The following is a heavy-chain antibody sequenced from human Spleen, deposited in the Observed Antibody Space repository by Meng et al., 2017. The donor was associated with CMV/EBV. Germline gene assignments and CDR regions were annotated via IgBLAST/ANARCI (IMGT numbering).Heavy chain of an antibody. CDR3: ARVGDYGDFNFDY. J-gene: IGHJ4*02. V-gene: IGHV4-30-4*08. CDR1: GGSISSGDYY. Sequence: VRLQGSGPGRVKPSQTLSLTCTVSGGSISSGDYYWSWIRQPPGKGLEWIGYIYYSGSTYYNPSLKSRVTISVDTSKNQFSLKLSSVTAADTAVYYCARVGDYGDFNFDYWGQGTLVTVSS. CDR2: IYYSGST. D-gene: IGHD4-17*01.